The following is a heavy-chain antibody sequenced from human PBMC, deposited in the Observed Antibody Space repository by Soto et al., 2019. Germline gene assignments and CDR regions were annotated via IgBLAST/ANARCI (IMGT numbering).Heavy chain of an antibody. CDR2: VFSSVSA. Sequence: SETLSLTCIFSCVSVRGYTWSWVRQPANKGLEWIGRVFSSVSATYSPSLKSRVRISMDTPENRISLKLDSVTAADAGVYYCTRDGMTTGDTWGPGTLVTVSS. CDR1: CVSVRGYT. V-gene: IGHV4-4*07. J-gene: IGHJ4*02. D-gene: IGHD2-21*02. CDR3: TRDGMTTGDT.